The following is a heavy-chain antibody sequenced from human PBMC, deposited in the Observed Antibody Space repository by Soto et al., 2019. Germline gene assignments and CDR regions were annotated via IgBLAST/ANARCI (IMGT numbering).Heavy chain of an antibody. J-gene: IGHJ3*02. CDR1: GFTFSRYA. Sequence: QVQLVESGGGVVQPGRSLRLSCAASGFTFSRYAMYWVRQAPGKGLEWVATISYDGSSKYNVESVKGRFTISRDTPKNTLYLQMNSLRAEDTAVYYCARDKDGYSSGYDAFEIWGQGTMVSVSS. CDR3: ARDKDGYSSGYDAFEI. D-gene: IGHD6-19*01. CDR2: ISYDGSSK. V-gene: IGHV3-30-3*01.